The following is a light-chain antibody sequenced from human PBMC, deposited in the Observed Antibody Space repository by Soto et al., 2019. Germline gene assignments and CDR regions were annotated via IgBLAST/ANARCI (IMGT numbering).Light chain of an antibody. J-gene: IGLJ3*02. Sequence: QAVVTQEPSFSVSPGWTVTVTCGLSSGSVSTNYYPSWYQQTPGQAPRTLIYSTNTRSSGVPDRFSGSILGNKAALTITGAQADDESDYYCVLYMGSGIWVFGGGTKLTVL. CDR1: SGSVSTNYY. V-gene: IGLV8-61*01. CDR2: STN. CDR3: VLYMGSGIWV.